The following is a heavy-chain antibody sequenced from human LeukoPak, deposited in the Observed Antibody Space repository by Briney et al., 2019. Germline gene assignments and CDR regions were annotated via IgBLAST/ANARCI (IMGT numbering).Heavy chain of an antibody. Sequence: GGFLTLSCAASGFTLSDYFLSWIRQAQAKGVGWVSYICSSGSDTNNVDSVHGRFTIFPDNPQNSLYLQMNSQKAEGNPVYYFSGYRSSYGYWVYWGERPRVTLSS. V-gene: IGHV3-11*03. CDR2: ICSSGSDT. J-gene: IGHJ4*02. CDR1: GFTLSDYF. CDR3: SGYRSSYGYWVY. D-gene: IGHD5-18*01.